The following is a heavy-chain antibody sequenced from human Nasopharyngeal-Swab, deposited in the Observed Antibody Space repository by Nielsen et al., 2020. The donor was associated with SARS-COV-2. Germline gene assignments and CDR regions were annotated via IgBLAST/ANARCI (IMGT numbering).Heavy chain of an antibody. CDR2: ISWNSGSI. J-gene: IGHJ4*02. CDR3: AKPARDYGGNGDY. CDR1: GFTFDDYA. V-gene: IGHV3-9*01. Sequence: GGSLRLSCAAAGFTFDDYAMHWVRQATGKGLEWVSGISWNSGSIGYADSVKGRFTISRDNAKNSLYLQMNSLRAEDTALYYCAKPARDYGGNGDYWGQGTLVTVSS. D-gene: IGHD4-23*01.